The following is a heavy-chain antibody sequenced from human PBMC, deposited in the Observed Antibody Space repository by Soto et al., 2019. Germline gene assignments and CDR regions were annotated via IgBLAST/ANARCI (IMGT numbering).Heavy chain of an antibody. J-gene: IGHJ6*02. V-gene: IGHV4-34*01. CDR3: AREDYYYYGMDV. Sequence: QVQLQQWGAGLLKPSETLSLTCAVYGGSFSGYYWSWIRQPPGKGLEWIGEINHSGSTNYNPSLKSRVTISVDTSKHQFSLKLSSVTAADTAVYYCAREDYYYYGMDVWGQGTTVTVSS. CDR2: INHSGST. CDR1: GGSFSGYY.